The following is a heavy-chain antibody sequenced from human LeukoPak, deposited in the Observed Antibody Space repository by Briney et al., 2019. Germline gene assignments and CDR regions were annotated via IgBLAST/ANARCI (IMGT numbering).Heavy chain of an antibody. D-gene: IGHD6-13*01. CDR1: GFTFSSYD. CDR2: IGTAGDT. Sequence: GGSLRLSCAASGFTFSSYDMHWVLQATGKGLEWVSAIGTAGDTYYPGSVKGRFTISRENAKNSLYLQMNSLRAGDTAVYYCARAGSRWYGGANGMDVWGQGTTVTVSS. CDR3: ARAGSRWYGGANGMDV. J-gene: IGHJ6*02. V-gene: IGHV3-13*01.